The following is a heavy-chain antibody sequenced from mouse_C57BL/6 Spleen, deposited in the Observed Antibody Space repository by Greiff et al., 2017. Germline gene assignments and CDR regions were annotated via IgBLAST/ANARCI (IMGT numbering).Heavy chain of an antibody. D-gene: IGHD2-3*01. CDR1: GFTFSSYA. CDR2: ISSGGDYI. J-gene: IGHJ3*01. CDR3: TRDGGMGTSFAY. Sequence: EVQGVESGEGLVKPGGSLKLSCAASGFTFSSYAMSWVRQTPEKRLEWVAYISSGGDYIYYADTVKGRFTISRDNARNTLYLQMSSLKSEDTAMYYCTRDGGMGTSFAYWGQGTLVTVSA. V-gene: IGHV5-9-1*02.